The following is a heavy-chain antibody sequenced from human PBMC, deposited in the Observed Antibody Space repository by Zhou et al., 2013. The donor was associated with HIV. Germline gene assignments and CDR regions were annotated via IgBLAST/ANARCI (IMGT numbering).Heavy chain of an antibody. V-gene: IGHV1-69*12. CDR3: ARDQALWFGELHFDS. Sequence: QVQLVQSGAEVKKPGSSVKVSCKASGGTLTSYAIGWVRQAPGQGLEWMGGIIPVFGTASYAHKFQGRVTITADESTSTAYMELRSLRSDDTAVYYCARDQALWFGELHFDSWGHGTLVTVSS. J-gene: IGHJ4*01. D-gene: IGHD3-10*01. CDR1: GGTLTSYA. CDR2: IIPVFGTA.